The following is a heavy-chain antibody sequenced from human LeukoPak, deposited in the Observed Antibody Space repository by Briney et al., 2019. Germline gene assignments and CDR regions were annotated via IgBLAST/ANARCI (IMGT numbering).Heavy chain of an antibody. V-gene: IGHV4-30-4*01. CDR2: IYYSGST. Sequence: SETLSLTCTVSGGSISSGDYYWGWIRQPPRKGLEWIGYIYYSGSTYYNPSLKSRVTISVDTSKNQFSLKLSSVTAADTAVYYCARGPVLSCSGGSCYPYYFDYWGQGTLVTVSS. J-gene: IGHJ4*02. CDR1: GGSISSGDYY. D-gene: IGHD2-15*01. CDR3: ARGPVLSCSGGSCYPYYFDY.